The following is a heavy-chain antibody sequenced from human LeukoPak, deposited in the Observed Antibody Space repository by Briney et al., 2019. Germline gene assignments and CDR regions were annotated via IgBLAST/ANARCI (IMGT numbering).Heavy chain of an antibody. V-gene: IGHV3-21*01. J-gene: IGHJ6*03. Sequence: PGGSLRLSCAASGFTFSSYSMNWVRQAPGKGLEWVSSISSSSSYIYYADSVKGRFTISRDNAKNSLYLQMNSLRAEDTAVYYCARDSYYDSSGYPSRRYYYYMDVWGEGTTVTVSS. CDR1: GFTFSSYS. CDR2: ISSSSSYI. CDR3: ARDSYYDSSGYPSRRYYYYMDV. D-gene: IGHD3-22*01.